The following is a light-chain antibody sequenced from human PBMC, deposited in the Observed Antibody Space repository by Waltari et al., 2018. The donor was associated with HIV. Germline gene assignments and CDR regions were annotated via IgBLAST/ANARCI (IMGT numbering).Light chain of an antibody. Sequence: QSALTQPASVSGSPGQSITLSCTGTSTDVGTYHLVSWYQQHPGKAPNLIIYEVTKRPSGVSNRFSGSKAGNTASLTISGLQADDEADYYCCSYVHSNTFFGTGTKVTVL. V-gene: IGLV2-23*02. CDR3: CSYVHSNTF. CDR2: EVT. J-gene: IGLJ1*01. CDR1: STDVGTYHL.